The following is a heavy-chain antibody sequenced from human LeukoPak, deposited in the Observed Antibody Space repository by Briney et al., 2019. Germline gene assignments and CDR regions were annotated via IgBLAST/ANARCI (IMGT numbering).Heavy chain of an antibody. Sequence: ASVKVSCKASGYAFTSYYMHWVRQAPGQGLEWMGIINPSGGSTSYAQKFQGRVTMTRDTSTSTVYMELSSLRSEDTAVYYCARDDYSNPDAFDIWGQGTMVTVSS. CDR2: INPSGGST. CDR3: ARDDYSNPDAFDI. CDR1: GYAFTSYY. V-gene: IGHV1-46*03. D-gene: IGHD4-11*01. J-gene: IGHJ3*02.